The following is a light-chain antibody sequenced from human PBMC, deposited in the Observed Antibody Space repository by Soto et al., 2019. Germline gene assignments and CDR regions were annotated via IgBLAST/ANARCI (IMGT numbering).Light chain of an antibody. CDR2: GAS. CDR3: QQYNNWPRT. Sequence: EIVMTQSPATLSVSPGERATLSCRASQSISSSLAWYHQKPGQAPRLLIYGASTRATGIAARFSGSGSGTEFTLTISSLQSEDFAVYYCQQYNNWPRTFGQGTKV. CDR1: QSISSS. V-gene: IGKV3-15*01. J-gene: IGKJ1*01.